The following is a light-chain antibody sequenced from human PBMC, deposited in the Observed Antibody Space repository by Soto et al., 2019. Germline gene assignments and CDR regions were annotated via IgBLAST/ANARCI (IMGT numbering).Light chain of an antibody. CDR1: SSDVGGYNY. CDR3: SSYAGSNNVV. Sequence: QSVLTQPPSASGSPGQSVTISCTGTSSDVGGYNYVSWYQQHPGKAPKLMIYEVSKRPSGVPDRFPGSKSGNTASLTVSGLPAEDEADYYCSSYAGSNNVVFGGGTKLTVL. CDR2: EVS. J-gene: IGLJ2*01. V-gene: IGLV2-8*01.